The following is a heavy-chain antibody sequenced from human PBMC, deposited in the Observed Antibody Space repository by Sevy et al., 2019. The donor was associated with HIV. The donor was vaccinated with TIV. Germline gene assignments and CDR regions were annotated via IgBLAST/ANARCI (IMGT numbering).Heavy chain of an antibody. D-gene: IGHD1-26*01. CDR3: ARDRDLSGSYLEYYYYAMDV. CDR2: IDPSGST. V-gene: IGHV1-46*01. Sequence: ASVKVSCKASGYTFITYYVLWVRQAPGQGLEWMGLIDPSGSTRYAQKFQGRVSMTGDTSTTTVYMELSSLTSEDTAVYYCARDRDLSGSYLEYYYYAMDVWGQGTTVTVSS. CDR1: GYTFITYY. J-gene: IGHJ6*02.